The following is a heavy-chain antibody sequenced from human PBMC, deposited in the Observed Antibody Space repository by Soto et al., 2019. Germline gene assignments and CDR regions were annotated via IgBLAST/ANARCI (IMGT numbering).Heavy chain of an antibody. D-gene: IGHD2-2*01. V-gene: IGHV3-30*03. J-gene: IGHJ4*02. CDR3: AQQVPPGY. CDR1: GFTFSSYG. CDR2: ISYDGSNK. Sequence: QVQLVESGGGVVQPGRSLRLSCAASGFTFSSYGMHWVRQAPGKGLEWVAVISYDGSNKYYADSVKGRFTISRDNSKNTLYLHMNSLRAEDSAVYYCAQQVPPGYWGQGTLVTDSS.